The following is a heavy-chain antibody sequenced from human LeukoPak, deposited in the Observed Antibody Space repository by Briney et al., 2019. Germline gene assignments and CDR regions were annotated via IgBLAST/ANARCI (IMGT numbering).Heavy chain of an antibody. D-gene: IGHD3-3*01. J-gene: IGHJ4*02. CDR1: VYTFTGYY. CDR3: ARDLSYYDFWSGYLRDY. Sequence: ASVKVSCKASVYTFTGYYMHWVRQAPGQGLEWMGWINPNSGGTNYAQKFQGRVTMTRDTSISTAYMELSRLRSDDTAVYYCARDLSYYDFWSGYLRDYWGQGTLVTVSS. V-gene: IGHV1-2*02. CDR2: INPNSGGT.